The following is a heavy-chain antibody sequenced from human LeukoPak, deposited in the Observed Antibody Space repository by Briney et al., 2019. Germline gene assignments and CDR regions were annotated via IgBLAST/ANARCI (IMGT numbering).Heavy chain of an antibody. CDR2: IYSGGST. CDR3: ARDPYSSGWYRWFDP. Sequence: GGSLRLSCAASGPTITNNYISWVRRAPGKGLEWVSVIYSGGSTYYGDSVKGRFTIPRDDYKNTLYLQMNSLRVEDTAVYYWARDPYSSGWYRWFDPWGQGTLVTVSS. V-gene: IGHV3-66*02. CDR1: GPTITNNY. J-gene: IGHJ5*02. D-gene: IGHD6-19*01.